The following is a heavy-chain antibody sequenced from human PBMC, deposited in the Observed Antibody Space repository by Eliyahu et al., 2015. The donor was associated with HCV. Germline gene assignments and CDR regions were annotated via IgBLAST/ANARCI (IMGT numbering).Heavy chain of an antibody. V-gene: IGHV3-23*03. J-gene: IGHJ4*02. CDR3: AKEGSYDSSGYYYDPSYYFDY. D-gene: IGHD3-22*01. CDR1: GFTFXXYA. Sequence: EVQLLESGGGLVQPGGSLRLSCAASGFTFXXYAXXXXRQAPGKGLEWVSVXYSGGSSTYYADSVKGRFTISRDNSKNTLYLQMNSLRAEDTAVYYCAKEGSYDSSGYYYDPSYYFDYWGQGTLVTVSS. CDR2: XYSGGSST.